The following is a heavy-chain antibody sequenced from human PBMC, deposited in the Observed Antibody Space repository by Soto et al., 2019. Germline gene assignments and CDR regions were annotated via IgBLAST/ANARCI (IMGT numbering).Heavy chain of an antibody. J-gene: IGHJ4*02. V-gene: IGHV1-69*01. D-gene: IGHD6-19*01. CDR3: ARESSGWYAALSY. CDR2: IIPIFGTA. Sequence: SAKVCCKASGGTFSSYAISWVRQAPGQGLEWMGGIIPIFGTANYAQEFQGRVTITADESTSTAYMELSSLRSEDTAVYYCARESSGWYAALSYWGQGTLVTVSS. CDR1: GGTFSSYA.